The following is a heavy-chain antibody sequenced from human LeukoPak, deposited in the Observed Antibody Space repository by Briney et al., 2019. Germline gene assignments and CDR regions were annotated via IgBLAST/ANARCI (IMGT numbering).Heavy chain of an antibody. Sequence: GGSLRLSCAVSGFTFDDYAMHWVRQAPGKGLEWVSGISRDSGSIGYADSVKGRFTISRDNDKNLLYLQMNSLRADDTAVYYCARDALGSYDYWGQGTLVTVSS. V-gene: IGHV3-9*01. CDR1: GFTFDDYA. D-gene: IGHD3-10*01. CDR2: ISRDSGSI. CDR3: ARDALGSYDY. J-gene: IGHJ4*02.